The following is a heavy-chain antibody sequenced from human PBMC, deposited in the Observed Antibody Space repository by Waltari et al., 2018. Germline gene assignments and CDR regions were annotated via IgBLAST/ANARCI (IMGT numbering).Heavy chain of an antibody. D-gene: IGHD1-26*01. Sequence: QVQLVQSGAEVKQPGASVQVSCKASGGTFGTYAIPWVRQAPGQGLEWMGGVIPIFGTPNYAPKFQGRVTVSADPSTSTAYLEVRRLISEDTAVYYCAKREIGYAFDIWGHGTMVTVSS. CDR1: GGTFGTYA. CDR3: AKREIGYAFDI. V-gene: IGHV1-69*12. J-gene: IGHJ3*02. CDR2: VIPIFGTP.